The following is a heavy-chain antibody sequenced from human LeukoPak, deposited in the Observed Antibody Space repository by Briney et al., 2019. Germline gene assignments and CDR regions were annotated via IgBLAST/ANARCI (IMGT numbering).Heavy chain of an antibody. J-gene: IGHJ4*02. D-gene: IGHD4-23*01. CDR2: INHSGST. CDR1: GGSFSGYY. V-gene: IGHV4-34*01. CDR3: ARGLTSAEDDYGGNSGDY. Sequence: SETLSLTCAVYGGSFSGYYWSWIRQPPGKGLEWIGEINHSGSTKYNPSLKSRVTISIDTSKNQFSLKLSSVTAADTAVHYCARGLTSAEDDYGGNSGDYWGQGTLVTVSS.